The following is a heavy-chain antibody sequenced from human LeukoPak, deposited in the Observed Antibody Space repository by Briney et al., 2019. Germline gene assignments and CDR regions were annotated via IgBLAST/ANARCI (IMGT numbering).Heavy chain of an antibody. J-gene: IGHJ6*03. V-gene: IGHV1-8*01. D-gene: IGHD5-24*01. Sequence: ASVKVSCKASGYTFTSYDINWVRQATGQGLEWMGWMNPNCGNTGYAQKFQGRVTMTRNTSISTAYMELSSLRSEDTAVYYCASARDGYNFAYYYYYYMDVWGKGTTVTISS. CDR2: MNPNCGNT. CDR3: ASARDGYNFAYYYYYYMDV. CDR1: GYTFTSYD.